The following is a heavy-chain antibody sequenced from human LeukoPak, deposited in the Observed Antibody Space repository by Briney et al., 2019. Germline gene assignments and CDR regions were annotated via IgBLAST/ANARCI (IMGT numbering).Heavy chain of an antibody. D-gene: IGHD3-16*01. V-gene: IGHV3-15*01. Sequence: PGGSLRLSCAASGFTFSNAWMSWVRQAPGKGLEWVGRIKSKTDGGTTDYAAPVKGRFTISRDDSKNTLYLQMNSLKNEDKAVLCGSTYTSVMMWFGGVYGGEGTRDTVSS. CDR2: IKSKTDGGTT. CDR3: STYTSVMMWFGGVY. J-gene: IGHJ4*02. CDR1: GFTFSNAW.